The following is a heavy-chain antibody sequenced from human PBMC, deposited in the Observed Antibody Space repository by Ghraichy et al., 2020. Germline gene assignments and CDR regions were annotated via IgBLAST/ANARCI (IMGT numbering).Heavy chain of an antibody. V-gene: IGHV4-59*11. CDR2: IYYSGST. J-gene: IGHJ5*02. CDR3: ARDGSWDSWNGRYKWEWIDP. D-gene: IGHD3-3*01. Sequence: SETLSLTCSVSGASIESHYWSWIRQPPGKGLEWIGYIYYSGSTKYNPSLKSRVTISADTSKNEISLKLTSVTAAATAVYYCARDGSWDSWNGRYKWEWIDPWCQGSLVTVSS. CDR1: GASIESHY.